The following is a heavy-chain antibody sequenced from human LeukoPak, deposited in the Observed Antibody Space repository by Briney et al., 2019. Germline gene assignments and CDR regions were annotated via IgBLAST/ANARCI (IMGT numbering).Heavy chain of an antibody. V-gene: IGHV5-51*01. D-gene: IGHD6-19*01. CDR1: GYSFTSYW. CDR2: IYPGDSDT. J-gene: IGHJ6*02. Sequence: PGESLKISCKGSGYSFTSYWIGWVRQMPGKGLEWMGIIYPGDSDTRYSPSFQGQVTVSADKSISTAYLQWSSLKASDTAMYYCARSREKYSSGSKAYYYYGMDVWGQGTTVTVSS. CDR3: ARSREKYSSGSKAYYYYGMDV.